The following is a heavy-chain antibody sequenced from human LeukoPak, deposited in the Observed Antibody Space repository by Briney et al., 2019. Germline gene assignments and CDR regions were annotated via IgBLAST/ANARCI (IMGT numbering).Heavy chain of an antibody. J-gene: IGHJ4*02. Sequence: KGLEWIGYIYHSGSTYYNPSLKSRVTISVDRSKNQFSLKLSSVTAADTAVYYCARGGSGGSYFDYWGQGTLVTVSS. V-gene: IGHV4-30-2*01. D-gene: IGHD1-26*01. CDR3: ARGGSGGSYFDY. CDR2: IYHSGST.